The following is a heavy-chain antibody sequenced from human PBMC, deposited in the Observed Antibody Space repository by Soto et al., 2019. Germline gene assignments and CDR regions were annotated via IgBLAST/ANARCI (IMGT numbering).Heavy chain of an antibody. CDR2: IDHRGTT. J-gene: IGHJ5*01. D-gene: IGHD2-21*01. CDR1: GESLRGYY. Sequence: QVQLQQWGTGLLKPSETLSLHCAVYGESLRGYYWSWIRQTPAMGLEWIGEIDHRGTTNHDSSLHCHAFITIDPSKNQVSLKLNYAPAAHSAVYYCARGYSRSILSASLTTSDWCETWGQGTLVTVSS. V-gene: IGHV4-34*04. CDR3: ARGYSRSILSASLTTSDWCET.